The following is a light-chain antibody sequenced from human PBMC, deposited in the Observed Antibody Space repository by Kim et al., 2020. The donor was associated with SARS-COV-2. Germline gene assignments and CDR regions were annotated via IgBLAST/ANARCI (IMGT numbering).Light chain of an antibody. Sequence: GQSVTISCTGTSRDVGAYKYVSWYQQRPGEAPKLIIYEVSERPSGVPDRFSGSKSGNTASLTVSGLQAEDEADYYCASYAGTNIGVFGTGTKVTVL. CDR1: SRDVGAYKY. CDR3: ASYAGTNIGV. J-gene: IGLJ1*01. CDR2: EVS. V-gene: IGLV2-8*01.